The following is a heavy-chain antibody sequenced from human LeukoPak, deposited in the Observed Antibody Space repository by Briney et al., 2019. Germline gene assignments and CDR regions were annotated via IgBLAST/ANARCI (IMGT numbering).Heavy chain of an antibody. J-gene: IGHJ4*02. V-gene: IGHV4-34*01. CDR2: INHSGYT. Sequence: SETLSLTCAVYGGSFSGYYWNWIRQPPGRGLEGMGEINHSGYTNYNPSLKSRVTISVDTSKNQFSLKVSSVPAADTAVYYCARGRAGSGLLINWGQGTLVTVSS. D-gene: IGHD2-15*01. CDR3: ARGRAGSGLLIN. CDR1: GGSFSGYY.